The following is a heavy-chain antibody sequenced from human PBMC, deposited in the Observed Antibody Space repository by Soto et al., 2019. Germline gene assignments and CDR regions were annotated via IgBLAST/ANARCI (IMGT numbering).Heavy chain of an antibody. CDR3: EHGDTLTNHGYAY. Sequence: QITLKESGPTVVKPTQPLTLTCTFSGFSVTATGQAVGWIRQPPGKALEWLELIYWYVDKRYSPLLKSRLTISRDTSKNQVVLSMNNMDPVDTATYYCEHGDTLTNHGYAYWGQGTLVTVSS. J-gene: IGHJ4*02. V-gene: IGHV2-5*01. CDR2: IYWYVDK. CDR1: GFSVTATGQA. D-gene: IGHD3-9*01.